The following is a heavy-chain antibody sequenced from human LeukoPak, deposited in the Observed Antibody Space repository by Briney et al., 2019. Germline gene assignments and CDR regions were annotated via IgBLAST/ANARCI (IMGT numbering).Heavy chain of an antibody. CDR2: ISGSGTTT. CDR3: AKTMLRGIITKYYFDY. D-gene: IGHD3-10*01. J-gene: IGHJ4*02. V-gene: IGHV3-23*01. CDR1: GGSISSSSYY. Sequence: PSETLSLTCTVSGGSISSSSYYWGWIRQAPGKGLEWVSVISGSGTTTYYADSVKGRFTISRDNSKNTLYVQMNNLRAEDTAVYYCAKTMLRGIITKYYFDYWGQGTLVSVSS.